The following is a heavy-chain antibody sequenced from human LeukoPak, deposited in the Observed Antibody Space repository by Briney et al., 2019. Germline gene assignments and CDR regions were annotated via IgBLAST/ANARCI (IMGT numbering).Heavy chain of an antibody. CDR2: IGGSSTSI. Sequence: GGSLRLSXAASGFTFSTYSMNWVRQAPGKGLEWVSSIGGSSTSIYYAGSVKGRFTISRDNAKSSLYLQMNSLRAEDTAVYYCAREEGKQQMEAFDYWGQGTLVTVSS. J-gene: IGHJ4*02. CDR1: GFTFSTYS. D-gene: IGHD6-13*01. V-gene: IGHV3-21*06. CDR3: AREEGKQQMEAFDY.